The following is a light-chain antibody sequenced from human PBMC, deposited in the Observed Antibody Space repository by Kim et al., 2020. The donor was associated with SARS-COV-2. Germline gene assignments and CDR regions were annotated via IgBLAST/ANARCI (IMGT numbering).Light chain of an antibody. CDR2: DTS. CDR3: LLSYSGGRPV. CDR1: TGAVTSGHY. V-gene: IGLV7-46*01. Sequence: QAVVTQEPSLTVSPGGTVTPTCGSSTGAVTSGHYPYWFQQKPGQAPRTLIYDTSNKHSWTPARFSGSLLGGKAALALSGAQPEDEAEYYCLLSYSGGRPVFGGGTQLTVL. J-gene: IGLJ3*02.